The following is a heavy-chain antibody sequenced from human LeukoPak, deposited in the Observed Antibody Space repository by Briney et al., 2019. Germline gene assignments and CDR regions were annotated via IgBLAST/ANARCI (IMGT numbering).Heavy chain of an antibody. D-gene: IGHD6-6*01. CDR2: ISAYNGNT. J-gene: IGHJ4*02. CDR3: ARERARTPYFDY. V-gene: IGHV1-18*01. Sequence: ASVKVSCKASGYTFISYGISWVRQAPGQGLEWMGWISAYNGNTNYAQKLQGRVTMTTDTSTSTAYMELRSLRSDDTAVYYCARERARTPYFDYWGQGTLVTVSS. CDR1: GYTFISYG.